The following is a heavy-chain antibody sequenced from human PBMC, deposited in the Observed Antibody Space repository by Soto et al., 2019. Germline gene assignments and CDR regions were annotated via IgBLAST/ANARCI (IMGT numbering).Heavy chain of an antibody. J-gene: IGHJ6*02. CDR2: IIPIFGTA. CDR1: CGAFRSYA. D-gene: IGHD2-2*01. CDR3: ARGGPVVPAAIFYYSGMDV. Sequence: LVKLYWKASCGAFRSYAVGWVRQANGQGLEWMGGIIPIFGTANYAQKFQGRVTITADKSTSTAYMELSSLRSEDTAVYYCARGGPVVPAAIFYYSGMDVWGQGTTVTVSS. V-gene: IGHV1-69*06.